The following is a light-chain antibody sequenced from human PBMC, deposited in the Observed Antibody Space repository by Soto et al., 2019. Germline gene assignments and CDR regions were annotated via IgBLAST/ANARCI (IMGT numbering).Light chain of an antibody. CDR2: EVS. CDR1: SSDVGKYNY. V-gene: IGLV2-14*01. Sequence: QSALTQPASVSGSPGQSITISCTGTSSDVGKYNYVSWYQQHPAKAPKLMIFEVSNRHSGVSNRFSGSKSGNTASLTISGLQAEDEAEYYCSSYTGSSINTVVFGGGTKVTVL. CDR3: SSYTGSSINTVV. J-gene: IGLJ2*01.